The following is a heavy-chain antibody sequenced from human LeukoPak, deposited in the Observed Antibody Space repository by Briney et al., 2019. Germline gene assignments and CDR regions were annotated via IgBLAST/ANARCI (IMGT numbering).Heavy chain of an antibody. V-gene: IGHV4-39*07. CDR1: GGSISSSSYY. D-gene: IGHD3/OR15-3a*01. CDR2: IYYSGST. CDR3: ARVFWTAYCDY. J-gene: IGHJ4*02. Sequence: SETLSLTCTVSGGSISSSSYYWGWIRQPPGKGLEWIGSIYYSGSTYYNPSLKSRVTISLDTSKNHFSLKLSSVTAADTAVYYCARVFWTAYCDYWGQGTLVTVSS.